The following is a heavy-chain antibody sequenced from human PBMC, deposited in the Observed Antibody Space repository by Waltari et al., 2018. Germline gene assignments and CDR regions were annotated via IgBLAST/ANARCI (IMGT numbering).Heavy chain of an antibody. J-gene: IGHJ4*02. CDR3: VKYSGFDYFFDY. CDR1: GFTLCTSN. Sequence: LHGESGGGLVSSGRWLRLSCAGPGFTLCTSNMHWVRQAPGQGLEWVAGISNDGNNKDYADSVKSRFTVSRENSKNTLYLQINSLRDDDTAVYYCVKYSGFDYFFDYWGLGTLVTVSS. D-gene: IGHD5-12*01. V-gene: IGHV3-30*18. CDR2: ISNDGNNK.